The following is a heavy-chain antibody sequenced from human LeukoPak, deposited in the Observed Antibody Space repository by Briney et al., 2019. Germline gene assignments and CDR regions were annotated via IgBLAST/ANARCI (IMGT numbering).Heavy chain of an antibody. CDR1: GFTFSDYY. D-gene: IGHD6-19*01. CDR2: ISSSGSTI. V-gene: IGHV3-11*01. Sequence: GGSLRLSCAAPGFTFSDYYMSWIRQAPGKGLEWVSYISSSGSTIYYADSVKGRFTISRDNAKNSLYLQMNSLRAEDTAVYYCARVKWGIAVAGLLDYWGQGTLVTVSS. J-gene: IGHJ4*02. CDR3: ARVKWGIAVAGLLDY.